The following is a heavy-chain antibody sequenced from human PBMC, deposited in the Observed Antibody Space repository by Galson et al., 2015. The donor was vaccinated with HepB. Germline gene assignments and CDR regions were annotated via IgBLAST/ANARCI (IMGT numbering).Heavy chain of an antibody. D-gene: IGHD4-17*01. CDR2: ISSSTIYT. V-gene: IGHV3-11*06. Sequence: SLRLSCAASGFTFSDYYMSWIRHAPGKGLEWLSYISSSTIYTNYADSVKARFTISRDNVKNSMYLQMNSLRAEDTAVYYCARVADSDYGDHAHFDSWGLGTLVTVSS. CDR3: ARVADSDYGDHAHFDS. J-gene: IGHJ4*02. CDR1: GFTFSDYY.